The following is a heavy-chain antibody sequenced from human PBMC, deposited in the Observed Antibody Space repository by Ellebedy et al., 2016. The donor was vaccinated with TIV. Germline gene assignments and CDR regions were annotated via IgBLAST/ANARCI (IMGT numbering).Heavy chain of an antibody. D-gene: IGHD6-19*01. CDR3: VRGRGHLESNHWLVVRSRKFDY. CDR1: GYTFTNYD. CDR2: MNANSGET. J-gene: IGHJ4*02. V-gene: IGHV1-8*01. Sequence: AASVKVSCKASGYTFTNYDINWVRQATGQGLEWMGWMNANSGETAYAQNFQGRVTMTRDTSIGTAYMELSTLRSDDTAVYYCVRGRGHLESNHWLVVRSRKFDYWGQGTLVTVSS.